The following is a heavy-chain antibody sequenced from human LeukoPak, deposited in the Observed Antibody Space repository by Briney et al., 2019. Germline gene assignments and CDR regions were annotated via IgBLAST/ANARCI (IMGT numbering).Heavy chain of an antibody. CDR2: IWYDGSNK. CDR1: GFTFSSYG. V-gene: IGHV3-33*01. CDR3: AREYYDDYYFGY. Sequence: GGSLRLSCAASGFTFSSYGMHWVRQAPGKGLEWVAVIWYDGSNKYYADSVKGRFTISRDNSKNTLYLQMNSLRAEDTAVYYCAREYYDDYYFGYWGQGTLVTVSS. D-gene: IGHD3-22*01. J-gene: IGHJ4*02.